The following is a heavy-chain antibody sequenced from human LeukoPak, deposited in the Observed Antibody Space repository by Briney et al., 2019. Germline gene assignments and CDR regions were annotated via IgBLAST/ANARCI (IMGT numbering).Heavy chain of an antibody. CDR1: GGSISSYY. CDR2: IYYSGST. CDR3: ARYDYGDSRGLDY. Sequence: PSETLSLTCTVSGGSISSYYWSWIRQPPGKGLEWIGYIYYSGSTNYNPSLKSRVTISVDTSKNQFSLKLSSVTAADTAVYYCARYDYGDSRGLDYWGQGTWSPSPQ. V-gene: IGHV4-59*08. J-gene: IGHJ4*02. D-gene: IGHD4-17*01.